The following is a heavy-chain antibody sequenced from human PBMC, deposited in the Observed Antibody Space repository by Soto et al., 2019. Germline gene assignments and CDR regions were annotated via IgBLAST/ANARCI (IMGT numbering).Heavy chain of an antibody. CDR1: GVNTTSSA. CDR2: VVVGSGNR. V-gene: IGHV1-58*01. Sequence: SVKGSCKASGVNTTSSAVQWVLLARGQRLEWIGWVVVGSGNRNYSQKFQETDTIPRDKSTSTAYMEMSSLRSEDTAVYYCAAVRYSSGWYDYWGQGTLVTVSS. CDR3: AAVRYSSGWYDY. J-gene: IGHJ4*02. D-gene: IGHD6-19*01.